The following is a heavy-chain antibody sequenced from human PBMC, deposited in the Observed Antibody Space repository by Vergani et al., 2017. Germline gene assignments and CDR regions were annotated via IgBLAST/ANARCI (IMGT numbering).Heavy chain of an antibody. V-gene: IGHV1-46*03. Sequence: QVQLVQSGPEVRKPGASVRVSCKTSGYTFTNYYIHWVRQAPGQGLEWMGIINTSGGSTTYAQQFQGRLTMTRDTSTSTVYMDLSNLRSEDTAVYYCARPHGGILPPDPRRLDYWGQGTLVTVSS. CDR1: GYTFTNYY. CDR2: INTSGGST. J-gene: IGHJ4*02. CDR3: ARPHGGILPPDPRRLDY.